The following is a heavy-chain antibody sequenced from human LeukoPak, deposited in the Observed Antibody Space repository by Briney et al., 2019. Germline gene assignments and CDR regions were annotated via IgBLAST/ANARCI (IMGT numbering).Heavy chain of an antibody. CDR3: AKDLKREPD. V-gene: IGHV3-21*04. Sequence: PGGSLRLSCAASGFTFTTYSMNWVRQAPGKGLEWVSSITSPVGRIYYADSLKGRITISRDNARSSLYLQMNSLRVEDTAVYYCAKDLKREPDWGQGTLVTVSS. CDR1: GFTFTTYS. CDR2: ITSPVGRI. J-gene: IGHJ4*02. D-gene: IGHD1-14*01.